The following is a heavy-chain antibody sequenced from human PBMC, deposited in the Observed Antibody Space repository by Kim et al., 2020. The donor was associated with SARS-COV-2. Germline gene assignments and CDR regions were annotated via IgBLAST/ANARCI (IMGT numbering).Heavy chain of an antibody. D-gene: IGHD1-20*01. CDR1: GYTFTGYY. Sequence: ASVKVSCKASGYTFTGYYIHWVRQAPGQGLEWMGRINPNSGGTNYAQKFQGRVTMTRDTSISTAYMELSSLRSDDTAVYYCARTRLTGTEVYSWGQGDLVTLSS. CDR2: INPNSGGT. V-gene: IGHV1-2*06. CDR3: ARTRLTGTEVYS. J-gene: IGHJ4*02.